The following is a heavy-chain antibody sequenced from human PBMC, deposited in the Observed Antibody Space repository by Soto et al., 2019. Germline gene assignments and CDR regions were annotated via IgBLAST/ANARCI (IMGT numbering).Heavy chain of an antibody. CDR1: GGSISSYY. CDR2: IYYSGST. V-gene: IGHV4-59*01. Sequence: SETLSLTCTVSGGSISSYYWSWIRQPPGKGPEWIGYIYYSGSTNYNPSLKSRVTISVDTSKNQFSLKLSSVTAADTAVYYCARVVYREYDCSSTSCYMPLGWFDPWGQGTLVTVSS. CDR3: ARVVYREYDCSSTSCYMPLGWFDP. D-gene: IGHD2-2*02. J-gene: IGHJ5*02.